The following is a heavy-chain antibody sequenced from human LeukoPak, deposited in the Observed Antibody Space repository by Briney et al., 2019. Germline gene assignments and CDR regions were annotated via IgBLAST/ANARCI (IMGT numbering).Heavy chain of an antibody. CDR1: GGSISSSSYY. Sequence: PSETLSLTCTVSGGSISSSSYYWGWIRQPPGKGLEWIRSIYYSGSTYYNPSLKSRVTISVDTSKNQFSLKLSSVTAADTAVYYCARRASGQQLDYFDYWGQGTLVTVSS. D-gene: IGHD6-13*01. CDR3: ARRASGQQLDYFDY. CDR2: IYYSGST. V-gene: IGHV4-39*01. J-gene: IGHJ4*02.